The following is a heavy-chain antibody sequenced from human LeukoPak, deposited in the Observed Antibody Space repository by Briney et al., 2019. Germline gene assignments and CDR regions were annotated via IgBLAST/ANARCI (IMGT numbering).Heavy chain of an antibody. D-gene: IGHD4-17*01. Sequence: PGGSLRLSCAASGFTFSSYEMNWVRQAPGKGLEWVSYISSSGSTIYYADSVKGRFTISRDNAKNPLYLQMNSLRAEDTAVYYCARDDYGGIDYWGQGTLVTVSS. J-gene: IGHJ4*02. CDR1: GFTFSSYE. CDR3: ARDDYGGIDY. V-gene: IGHV3-48*03. CDR2: ISSSGSTI.